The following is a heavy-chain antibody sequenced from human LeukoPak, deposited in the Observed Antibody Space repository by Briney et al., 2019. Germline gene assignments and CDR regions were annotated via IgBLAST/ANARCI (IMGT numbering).Heavy chain of an antibody. CDR2: ISYDGSNK. D-gene: IGHD2-8*01. V-gene: IGHV3-30*04. CDR3: ARTPIVLMVYALDY. Sequence: GGSLRLSCAASGFTFSSYAMHWVRQAPGKGLEWVAVISYDGSNKYYADSVKGRFTISRDNSKNTLYLQMNSLRAEDTAVYYCARTPIVLMVYALDYWGQGTLVTVSS. CDR1: GFTFSSYA. J-gene: IGHJ4*02.